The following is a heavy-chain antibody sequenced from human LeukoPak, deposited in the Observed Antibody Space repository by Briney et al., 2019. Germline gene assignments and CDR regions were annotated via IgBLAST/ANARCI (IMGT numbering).Heavy chain of an antibody. J-gene: IGHJ3*02. CDR2: IYYSGST. D-gene: IGHD1-26*01. CDR3: AREDRWELRDAFDI. V-gene: IGHV4-39*02. Sequence: SETLSLTCTVSGGSISSSSYYWGWIRQPPGKGLEWIGSIYYSGSTYYNPSLKSRVTISVDTSKNQFSLKLSSVTAADTAVYYCAREDRWELRDAFDIWGQGTMVTVSS. CDR1: GGSISSSSYY.